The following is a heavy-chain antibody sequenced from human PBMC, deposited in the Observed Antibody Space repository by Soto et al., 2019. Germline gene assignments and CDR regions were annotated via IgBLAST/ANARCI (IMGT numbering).Heavy chain of an antibody. CDR2: ISWNSGSI. V-gene: IGHV3-9*01. D-gene: IGHD3-10*01. J-gene: IGHJ1*01. Sequence: PGGSLRLSCAASGFTFDDYAMHWVRQAPGKGLEWVSGISWNSGSIGYADSVKGRFTISRDNAKNSLYLQMNSLRAEDTALYYCAKGLWFGELLSREYFQHWGQGT. CDR3: AKGLWFGELLSREYFQH. CDR1: GFTFDDYA.